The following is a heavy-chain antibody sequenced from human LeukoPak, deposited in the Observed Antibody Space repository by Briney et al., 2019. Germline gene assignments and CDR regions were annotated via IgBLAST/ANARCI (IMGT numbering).Heavy chain of an antibody. Sequence: SETLSLTCAVYGGSITGYYWSWIRQTPGRGLEWVGEIHYTGATSYNPSLKSRATISTDTSKNQFSLRLSSVTAADTAVYYCARGLHYYGSGYYFDYWGQGTLVTVSS. CDR1: GGSITGYY. D-gene: IGHD3-10*01. V-gene: IGHV4-34*01. CDR2: IHYTGAT. CDR3: ARGLHYYGSGYYFDY. J-gene: IGHJ4*02.